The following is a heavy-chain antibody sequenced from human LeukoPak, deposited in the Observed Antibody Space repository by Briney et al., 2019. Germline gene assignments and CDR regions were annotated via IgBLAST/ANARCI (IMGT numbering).Heavy chain of an antibody. CDR3: VRHRPYFDF. CDR2: IYPGDSET. J-gene: IGHJ4*02. CDR1: VYTFRDYW. V-gene: IGHV5-51*01. Sequence: GESLKISCKVSVYTFRDYWIGWERQTPGKGLEWMGTIYPGDSETKYSPSLQGQVTISVDKSINAAYLQWTSLKASDTAIYYCVRHRPYFDFWGQGTLVTVSS.